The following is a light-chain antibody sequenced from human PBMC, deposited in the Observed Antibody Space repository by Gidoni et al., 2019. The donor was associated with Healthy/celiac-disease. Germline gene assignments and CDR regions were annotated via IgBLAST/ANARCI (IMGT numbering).Light chain of an antibody. CDR1: QSVSSSY. V-gene: IGKV3-20*01. CDR3: QPYGS. Sequence: DIVLTQSPGTLSLSPGARATLSCRARQSVSSSYLAGYQQKPGQAPSRLIYGASSRATGLPDRFSASGSGTDFTLTLRSLAPEDFAVYYCQPYGSFGQGTKLEIK. CDR2: GAS. J-gene: IGKJ2*01.